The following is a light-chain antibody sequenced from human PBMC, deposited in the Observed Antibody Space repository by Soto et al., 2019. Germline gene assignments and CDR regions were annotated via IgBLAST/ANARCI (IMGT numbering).Light chain of an antibody. J-gene: IGLJ1*01. CDR1: SSDVGAYDY. Sequence: QSALTQPPSASGSPGQSVTISCTGTSSDVGAYDYVSWYQQHPGKAPKLMIYAINKRPSGVPDRFSGSKSGNTDSLTVSELQAEDEADYYCSSFAGSNNFPYVFGTGTKLTVL. CDR2: AIN. V-gene: IGLV2-8*01. CDR3: SSFAGSNNFPYV.